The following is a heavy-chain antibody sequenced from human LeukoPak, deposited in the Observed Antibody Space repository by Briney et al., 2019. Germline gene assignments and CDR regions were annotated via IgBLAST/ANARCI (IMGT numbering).Heavy chain of an antibody. CDR2: INHSGST. D-gene: IGHD3-10*01. Sequence: SGTLSLTCAVYGGSFSGYYWSWIRQPPGKGLEWIGEINHSGSTNYNPSLKSRVTISVDTSKNQFSLKLSSVTAADTAVYYCARALHSGTRGVNSYYYYYMDVWGKGTTVTVSS. CDR1: GGSFSGYY. V-gene: IGHV4-34*01. CDR3: ARALHSGTRGVNSYYYYYMDV. J-gene: IGHJ6*03.